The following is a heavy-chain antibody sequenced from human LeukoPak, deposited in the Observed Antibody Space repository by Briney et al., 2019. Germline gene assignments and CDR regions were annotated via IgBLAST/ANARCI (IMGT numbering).Heavy chain of an antibody. D-gene: IGHD3-22*01. CDR3: ARATITMAVGVPADAFDI. V-gene: IGHV4-30-4*08. CDR2: IYYSGNT. Sequence: SETLSLTCTVSGGSISGYYWSWIRQPPGKGLEWIGYIYYSGNTYYNPSLKSRVTISVDRSKNQFSLKQSSVTAADTAVYYCARATITMAVGVPADAFDIWGQGTMVTVSS. CDR1: GGSISGYY. J-gene: IGHJ3*02.